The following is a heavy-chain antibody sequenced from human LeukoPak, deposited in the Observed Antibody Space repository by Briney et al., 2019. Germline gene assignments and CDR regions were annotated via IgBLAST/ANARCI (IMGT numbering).Heavy chain of an antibody. CDR3: ARDLKDIVVVPAAINYYYYMDV. CDR2: ISAYNGNT. Sequence: GASVKVSCKASGYTFTSYGISWVRQAPGQGLEWMGWISAYNGNTNYAQKLQGRVTMTTDTSTSTAYMELRSLRSDDTAVYYCARDLKDIVVVPAAINYYYYMDVWGKGTTVTVSS. J-gene: IGHJ6*03. V-gene: IGHV1-18*01. D-gene: IGHD2-2*02. CDR1: GYTFTSYG.